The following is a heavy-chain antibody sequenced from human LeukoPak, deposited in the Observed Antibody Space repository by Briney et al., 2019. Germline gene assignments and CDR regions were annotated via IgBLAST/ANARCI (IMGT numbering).Heavy chain of an antibody. V-gene: IGHV3-23*01. D-gene: IGHD6-19*01. J-gene: IGHJ4*02. CDR1: GFTFSSYA. Sequence: PGGSLRLSCAVSGFTFSSYAMSWVRQAPGKGLEWVSAISGSGGSTYYADSVKGRFTISRDNSKNTPYLQMNSLRAEDTAVYYCATGYSTGWYYFDYWGQGTLVTVSS. CDR2: ISGSGGST. CDR3: ATGYSTGWYYFDY.